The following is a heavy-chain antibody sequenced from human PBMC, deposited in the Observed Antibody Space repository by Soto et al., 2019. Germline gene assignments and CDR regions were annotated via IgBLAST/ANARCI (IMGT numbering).Heavy chain of an antibody. D-gene: IGHD4-4*01. J-gene: IGHJ6*02. CDR3: ARDLDDYSNYEGYYYYGMDV. CDR1: GFTFSSYS. Sequence: PGGSLRLSCAASGFTFSSYSMNWVRQAPGKGLEWVSSISSSSSYIYYADSVKGRFTISRDNAKNSLYLQMNSLRAEDTAVYYCARDLDDYSNYEGYYYYGMDVWGQGTTVTVSS. V-gene: IGHV3-21*01. CDR2: ISSSSSYI.